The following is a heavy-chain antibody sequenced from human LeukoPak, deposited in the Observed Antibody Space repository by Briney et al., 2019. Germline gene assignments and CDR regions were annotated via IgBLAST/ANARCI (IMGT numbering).Heavy chain of an antibody. J-gene: IGHJ5*02. Sequence: ASVKVSCKASGYTFTSYGISWVRQAPGQGLEWMGWISAYNGNTNYAQKLQGRVTMTTDTSTSTAYMELRSLRSDDTAVYYYARDYDFWSGYSDRFDPWGQGTLVTVSS. D-gene: IGHD3-3*01. CDR3: ARDYDFWSGYSDRFDP. CDR1: GYTFTSYG. V-gene: IGHV1-18*01. CDR2: ISAYNGNT.